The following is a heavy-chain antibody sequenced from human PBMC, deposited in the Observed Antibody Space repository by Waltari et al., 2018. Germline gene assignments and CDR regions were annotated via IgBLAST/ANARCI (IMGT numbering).Heavy chain of an antibody. CDR1: GFRFSIYR. CDR2: IKQNGSEE. J-gene: IGHJ4*02. D-gene: IGHD5-12*01. V-gene: IGHV3-7*01. Sequence: EVQLVESGGGLVQSGGSLRLPCAASGFRFSIYRMNGVRQAPGKGLEWVANIKQNGSEEFYVDSVKGRFTISRDNAKNSLYLQMNSLRAEDTAVYYCASGDMSGDDYASFDYWGQGTLVTVSS. CDR3: ASGDMSGDDYASFDY.